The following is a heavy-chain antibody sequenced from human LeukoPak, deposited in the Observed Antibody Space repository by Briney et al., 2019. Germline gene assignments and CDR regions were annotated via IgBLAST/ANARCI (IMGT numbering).Heavy chain of an antibody. CDR2: IYHSGST. V-gene: IGHV4-34*01. Sequence: SETLSLTCAVYGESFSGYSWSWIRQPPGEGLEWIGEIYHSGSTNYNPSLKSRVAISVGTSKNQFSLKLNSVTAADTAVYYCTRQVLHTAMDYWGQGTLVTVSS. CDR1: GESFSGYS. D-gene: IGHD5-18*01. CDR3: TRQVLHTAMDY. J-gene: IGHJ4*02.